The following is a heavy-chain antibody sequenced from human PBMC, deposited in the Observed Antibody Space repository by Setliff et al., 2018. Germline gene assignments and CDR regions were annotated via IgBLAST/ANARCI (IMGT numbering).Heavy chain of an antibody. CDR3: ARGKSDPGYSSSWRIKYYFDY. J-gene: IGHJ4*02. CDR1: GDYPSSGSYY. Sequence: SETLSLTCTVSGDYPSSGSYYWGWIRQPPGKGLEWIGSLYYSGSTNYNPSLKSRVTISVDTSKNQFSLKLSSVTAADTAVYYCARGKSDPGYSSSWRIKYYFDYWGQGTLVTVSS. D-gene: IGHD6-13*01. CDR2: LYYSGST. V-gene: IGHV4-39*07.